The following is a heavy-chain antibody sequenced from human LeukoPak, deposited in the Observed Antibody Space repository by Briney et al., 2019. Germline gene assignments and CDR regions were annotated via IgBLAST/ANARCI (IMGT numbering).Heavy chain of an antibody. CDR3: ARYYGDPTRVWYYYYYYMDV. CDR2: IYPSGST. D-gene: IGHD4-17*01. J-gene: IGHJ6*03. V-gene: IGHV4-61*02. Sequence: SETLSLTCTVSGGSISSGSYYWSWIRQPAGKGLEWIGRIYPSGSTNYSPSLKSRVTMSVDTSKNQFSLKLSSVTAADTAVYYCARYYGDPTRVWYYYYYYMDVWGKGTTVTVSS. CDR1: GGSISSGSYY.